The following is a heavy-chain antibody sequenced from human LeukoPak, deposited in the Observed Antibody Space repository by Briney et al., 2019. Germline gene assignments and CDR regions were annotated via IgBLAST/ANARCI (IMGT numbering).Heavy chain of an antibody. V-gene: IGHV3-23*01. J-gene: IGHJ4*02. CDR3: AKAGGDLWSGYSST. Sequence: PGGSLRLSCAASGFTFSTYAMTWVRQAPGKGLEWVSGIRGSGGSTYYADSVKGRFTISRDNSKNTLYLQMNGLRAEDTAVYYCAKAGGDLWSGYSSTWGQGTLVTASS. CDR2: IRGSGGST. CDR1: GFTFSTYA. D-gene: IGHD3-3*01.